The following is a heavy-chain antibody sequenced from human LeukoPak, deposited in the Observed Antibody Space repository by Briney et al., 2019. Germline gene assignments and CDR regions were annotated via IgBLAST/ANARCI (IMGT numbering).Heavy chain of an antibody. Sequence: GGSLRLSCAASGITFSDTWMSWVRQAPGKGLEWVARIRSIGNRGTTDYAATVKGRFTVSRDHSKNTVFLQMNSLKTEDTAVYYCTTHYRLGSHYIIFDHWGQGTLVTASS. CDR1: GITFSDTW. V-gene: IGHV3-15*01. CDR3: TTHYRLGSHYIIFDH. CDR2: IRSIGNRGTT. J-gene: IGHJ4*02. D-gene: IGHD3-10*01.